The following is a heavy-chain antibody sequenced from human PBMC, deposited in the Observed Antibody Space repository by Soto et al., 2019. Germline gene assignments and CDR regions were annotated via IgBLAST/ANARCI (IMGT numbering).Heavy chain of an antibody. Sequence: ASVKVSCKASGFTFTSSAVQWVLQARGQRLEWIGWIVVGSGNTNYAQKFQERVTITRDMSTSTAYMELSSLRSEDTAVYYCAASRPPYYYGSFSYYPYHHYRLSVSAQGTTVLVSS. CDR1: GFTFTSSA. CDR3: AASRPPYYYGSFSYYPYHHYRLSV. D-gene: IGHD3-10*01. V-gene: IGHV1-58*01. CDR2: IVVGSGNT. J-gene: IGHJ6*04.